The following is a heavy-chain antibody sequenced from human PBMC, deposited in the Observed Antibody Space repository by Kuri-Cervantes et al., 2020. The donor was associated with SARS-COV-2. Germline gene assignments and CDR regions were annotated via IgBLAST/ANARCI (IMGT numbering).Heavy chain of an antibody. J-gene: IGHJ2*01. Sequence: GSLRLSCAVYGGSFSGYYWSWIRQPPGKGLEWIGEINHSGSTNYNPSPKSRVTISVDTSKNQFSLKLSSVTAADTAVYYCARGGRGSGQAGPNASWYFDLWGRGTLVTVSS. D-gene: IGHD3-16*01. V-gene: IGHV4-34*01. CDR3: ARGGRGSGQAGPNASWYFDL. CDR2: INHSGST. CDR1: GGSFSGYY.